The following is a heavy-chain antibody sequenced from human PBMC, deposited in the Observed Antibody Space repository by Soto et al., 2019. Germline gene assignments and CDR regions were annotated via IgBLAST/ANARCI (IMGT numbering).Heavy chain of an antibody. Sequence: EEQLVESGGGLVQPGGSLRLSCAASGFTFSSYWMHWVRQAPGKGRVWVSRINPGGSITAYADSVKGRFTISRDNAKTTLYLQMNSLRGDDTAVYYCARVPTGKYGVWNYWGQGTLVTVSS. V-gene: IGHV3-74*01. J-gene: IGHJ4*02. CDR1: GFTFSSYW. D-gene: IGHD2-8*01. CDR2: INPGGSIT. CDR3: ARVPTGKYGVWNY.